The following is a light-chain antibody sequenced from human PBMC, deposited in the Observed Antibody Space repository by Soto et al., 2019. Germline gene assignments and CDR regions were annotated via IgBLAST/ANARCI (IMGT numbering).Light chain of an antibody. Sequence: ILMTQSPSSLSAFVGDRVTITCRASQDIGNFLAWYQQKPGKAPKLLIYAASTWQSGVPSRFSGSGSGTDFTLTISSLQPEDVATYYCQKCKVAPFTFGGGTKVDIK. CDR2: AAS. J-gene: IGKJ4*02. CDR1: QDIGNF. V-gene: IGKV1-27*01. CDR3: QKCKVAPFT.